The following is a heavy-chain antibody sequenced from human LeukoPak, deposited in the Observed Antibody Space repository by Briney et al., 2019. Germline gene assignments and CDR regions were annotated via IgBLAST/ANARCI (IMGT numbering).Heavy chain of an antibody. Sequence: RPGGSLRLSCEASGFTFGDCGMSWVRQAPGKGLEWVSGINWNGGSPRYADSVKGRFTISRDNAKNSLYLQMNSLRAEDTALYHCARDLARGGPHARLNYYMDVWGKGTTVTVSS. V-gene: IGHV3-20*01. CDR3: ARDLARGGPHARLNYYMDV. CDR1: GFTFGDCG. J-gene: IGHJ6*03. D-gene: IGHD3-16*01. CDR2: INWNGGSP.